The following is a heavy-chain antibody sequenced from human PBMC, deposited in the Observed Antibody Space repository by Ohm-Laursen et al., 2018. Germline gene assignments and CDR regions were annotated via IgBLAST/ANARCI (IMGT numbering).Heavy chain of an antibody. Sequence: SDTLSLTCAVSGYSITTGFYWGWIRQPPGKGLEWIGSIYYSGSTNYNPSLKSRVTISVDTSKNQFSLRLSSVTAADTAVYYCAGNSSGVDYWGQGTLVTVSS. V-gene: IGHV4-38-2*01. CDR2: IYYSGST. CDR3: AGNSSGVDY. D-gene: IGHD3-22*01. J-gene: IGHJ4*02. CDR1: GYSITTGFY.